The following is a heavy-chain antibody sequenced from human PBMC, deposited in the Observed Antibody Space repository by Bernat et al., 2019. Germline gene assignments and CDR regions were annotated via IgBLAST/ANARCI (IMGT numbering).Heavy chain of an antibody. D-gene: IGHD2-21*01. CDR1: GFTFSSYA. Sequence: EVQLLESGGGLVQPGGSLRLSCAASGFTFSSYAMSWVRQAPGKGLEWVSAISSSSSHKYHADSVKGRFTISRDNAKNSLYLQMNSLRVEDTAVYYCAREGNQLLYTNALDIWGQGTMVTVSS. CDR2: ISSSSSHK. V-gene: IGHV3-21*01. CDR3: AREGNQLLYTNALDI. J-gene: IGHJ3*02.